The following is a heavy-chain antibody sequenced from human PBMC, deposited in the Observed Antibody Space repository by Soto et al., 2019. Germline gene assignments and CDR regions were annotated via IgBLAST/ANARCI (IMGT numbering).Heavy chain of an antibody. D-gene: IGHD3-9*01. V-gene: IGHV3-9*01. CDR1: GFTFDDYA. CDR2: ISWNSGSI. CDR3: AKALSPGNYDILTGPPDAFDI. J-gene: IGHJ3*02. Sequence: PGGSLRLSCAASGFTFDDYAMHWVRQAPGKGLEWVSGISWNSGSIGYADSVKGRFTISRDNAKNSLYLQMNSLRAEDTALYYCAKALSPGNYDILTGPPDAFDIWGQGTMVTVSS.